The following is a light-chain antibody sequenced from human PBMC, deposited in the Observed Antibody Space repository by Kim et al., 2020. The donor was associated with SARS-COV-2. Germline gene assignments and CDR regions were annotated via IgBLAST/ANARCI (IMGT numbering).Light chain of an antibody. CDR3: QQYNSYRT. CDR1: QSISSW. J-gene: IGKJ1*01. CDR2: DAS. Sequence: GDRVTITCRASQSISSWLAWYQQKPGKGPKLLIYDASSLESGVPSRFSGSGSGTEFTLTISSLQPDDFATYYCQQYNSYRTFGQGTKV. V-gene: IGKV1-5*01.